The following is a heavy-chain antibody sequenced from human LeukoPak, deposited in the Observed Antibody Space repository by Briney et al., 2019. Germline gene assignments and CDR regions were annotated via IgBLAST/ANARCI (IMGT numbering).Heavy chain of an antibody. J-gene: IGHJ4*02. CDR1: GGSISSGGYS. CDR3: ARAYYGSGSYLQFDY. CDR2: IYHSGST. D-gene: IGHD3-10*01. V-gene: IGHV4-30-2*01. Sequence: SETLSLTCAVSGGSISSGGYSWSWIRQPPGKGLEWIGYIYHSGSTYYNPSLKSRVTISVDRSKNQFSLKLSSVTAVDTAVYYCARAYYGSGSYLQFDYWGQGTLVTVSS.